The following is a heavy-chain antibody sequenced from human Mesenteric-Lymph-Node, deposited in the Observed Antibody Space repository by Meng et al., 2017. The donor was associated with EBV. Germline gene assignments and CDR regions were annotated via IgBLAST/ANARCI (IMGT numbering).Heavy chain of an antibody. Sequence: QVQLAESGGGVVQPGRSLRLSCAASGFPCGAYAMHWVRQAPGRGLEWVAVISYDGSYKYYADSVKGRFTISRDNSKNTLYLQMNSLRAEDTAVYYCARDSPRAFYYYDSRHGFYDSWGQGTLCSVSS. CDR3: ARDSPRAFYYYDSRHGFYDS. CDR2: ISYDGSYK. V-gene: IGHV3-30*04. CDR1: GFPCGAYA. J-gene: IGHJ5*01. D-gene: IGHD3-22*01.